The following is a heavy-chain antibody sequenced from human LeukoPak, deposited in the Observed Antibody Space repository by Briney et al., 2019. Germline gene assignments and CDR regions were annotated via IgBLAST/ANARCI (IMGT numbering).Heavy chain of an antibody. J-gene: IGHJ6*02. CDR1: GFTFSSYA. Sequence: GGSLRLSCAAAGFTFSSYAMHWVRQAPGKGPEWVAFISYDGNDKYYADSGKVRFTTSRDNSKNTLYLQMHSLRPEDTAVYSCAKDAVNCSGTSCSYGMDVWGQGTTVTVSS. V-gene: IGHV3-30*04. CDR2: ISYDGNDK. CDR3: AKDAVNCSGTSCSYGMDV. D-gene: IGHD2-2*01.